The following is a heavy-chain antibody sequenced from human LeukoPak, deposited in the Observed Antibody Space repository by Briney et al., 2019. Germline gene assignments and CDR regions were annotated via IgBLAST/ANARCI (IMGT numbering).Heavy chain of an antibody. V-gene: IGHV1-2*02. CDR1: GYTFTGYY. Sequence: ASVKVSCKASGYTFTGYYMHWVRQAPGQGLEWMGWINPNSGGTNYAQKFQGRVTMTRDTSISTAYMELSRLRSDDTAVYYCARVRFLEWFDAFDIWGQGTMVTVSS. J-gene: IGHJ3*02. CDR2: INPNSGGT. CDR3: ARVRFLEWFDAFDI. D-gene: IGHD3-3*01.